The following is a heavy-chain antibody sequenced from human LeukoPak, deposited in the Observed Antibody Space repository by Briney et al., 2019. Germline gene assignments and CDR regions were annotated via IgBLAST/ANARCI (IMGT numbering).Heavy chain of an antibody. CDR3: ARGYYGMDV. Sequence: GGSLRLSCAASGFTFSSYWMKWVRQAPGKGLEWVAKIKQDGSEKYYVDSVKGRFTVSRDNAKNSLYLQMNSLRAEDTAVYYCARGYYGMDVWGQGTTVTVSS. CDR2: IKQDGSEK. J-gene: IGHJ6*02. V-gene: IGHV3-7*03. CDR1: GFTFSSYW.